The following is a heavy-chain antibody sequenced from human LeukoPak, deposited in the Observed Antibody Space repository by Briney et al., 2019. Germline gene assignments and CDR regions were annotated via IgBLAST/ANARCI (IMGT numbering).Heavy chain of an antibody. CDR1: GFTFSSYS. V-gene: IGHV3-48*04. D-gene: IGHD3-22*01. CDR3: ARVPSDYYDSSGYYDY. Sequence: GGSLRLSCAASGFTFSSYSMNWVRQAPGKGLEWVSYISSSSSTIYYADSVKGRFTISRDNAKNSLYLQMNSLRAEDTAVYYCARVPSDYYDSSGYYDYWGQGTLVTVSS. J-gene: IGHJ4*02. CDR2: ISSSSSTI.